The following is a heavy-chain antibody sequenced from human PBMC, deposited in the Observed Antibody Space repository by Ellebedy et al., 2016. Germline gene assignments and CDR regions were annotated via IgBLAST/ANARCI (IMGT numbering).Heavy chain of an antibody. V-gene: IGHV3-33*01. CDR1: GFTFSSYG. Sequence: GESLKISCAASGFTFSSYGMHWVRQSPGKGLEWVAVIWYDGSIKYFADSVKGRFTISRDNSKNTLYLQMNSLITEDTAVYNCARPMTTVMDYYYGMDVWGQGTTVIVSS. CDR2: IWYDGSIK. D-gene: IGHD4-17*01. CDR3: ARPMTTVMDYYYGMDV. J-gene: IGHJ6*02.